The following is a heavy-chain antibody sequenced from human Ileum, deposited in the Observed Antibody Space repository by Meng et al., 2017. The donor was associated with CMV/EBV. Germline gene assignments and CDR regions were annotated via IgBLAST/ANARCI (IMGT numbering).Heavy chain of an antibody. CDR2: INDNGDT. D-gene: IGHD6-13*01. CDR3: ARGDIAASLEF. V-gene: IGHV4-34*01. Sequence: VQLQQWGAGLLKTSDTLSLTCAVYGGSFSVYRWSWIRQPPGKGLQWIGEINDNGDTNYDPSLNSRVTISVDTSKKQFSLRLTSVTAADTAMYYCARGDIAASLEFWDQGTLVTVSS. J-gene: IGHJ4*02. CDR1: GGSFSVYR.